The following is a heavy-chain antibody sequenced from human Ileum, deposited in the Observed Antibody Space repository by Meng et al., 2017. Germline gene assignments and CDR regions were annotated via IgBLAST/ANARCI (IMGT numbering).Heavy chain of an antibody. D-gene: IGHD6-13*01. CDR3: SGASSSSYLGY. J-gene: IGHJ4*02. CDR1: GYTFTDYY. Sequence: QVQLVQSGAEVKKPGASVKVSCKTSGYTFTDYYIKWLRQAPGQGLEWMGRINPKSGIRHYAQKFQGRVTMTSETSTSTAYMEVSGLTSDDTAVYYCSGASSSSYLGYWGQGTLVTVSS. V-gene: IGHV1-2*06. CDR2: INPKSGIR.